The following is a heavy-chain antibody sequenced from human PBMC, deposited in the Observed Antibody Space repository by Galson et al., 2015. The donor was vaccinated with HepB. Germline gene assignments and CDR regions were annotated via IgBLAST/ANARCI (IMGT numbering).Heavy chain of an antibody. V-gene: IGHV3-23*01. CDR2: ISGSGGST. CDR3: AKVGQYLNGIAVAGIPYWYFDL. J-gene: IGHJ2*01. Sequence: SLRLSRAPSGFTFSSYAMSWVRQAPGKGLEWVSAISGSGGSTYYADSVKGRFTTSREHSKNTLHLQMNSLRAEDTAVYYCAKVGQYLNGIAVAGIPYWYFDLWGRGTLVTVSS. D-gene: IGHD6-19*01. CDR1: GFTFSSYA.